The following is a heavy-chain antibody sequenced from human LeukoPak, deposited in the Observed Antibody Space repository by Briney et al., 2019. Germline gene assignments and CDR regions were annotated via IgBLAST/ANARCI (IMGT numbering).Heavy chain of an antibody. CDR2: NSSSGSNK. CDR3: AGDRVDIVASPFDY. D-gene: IGHD5-12*01. Sequence: PGRSLRLSCAASGFTFSDYYMSWIRQAPGKGLEWVYYNSSSGSNKYYADSVKGRFTISRNNANNSLYLQMNGLRAEDTAVYYYAGDRVDIVASPFDYWGQGTLVTVSS. J-gene: IGHJ4*02. CDR1: GFTFSDYY. V-gene: IGHV3-11*04.